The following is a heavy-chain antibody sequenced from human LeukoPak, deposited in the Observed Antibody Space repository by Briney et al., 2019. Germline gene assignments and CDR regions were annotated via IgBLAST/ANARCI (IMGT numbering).Heavy chain of an antibody. CDR2: MNGEGTTI. Sequence: GGSLRLSCATSGLTFRTTWMHWVRQAPGKGLMWVSRMNGEGTTIDYADSVKGRFTVSRDYAKNTLFLQMNNLRTEDTALYFCATARNFRFEYWGQGSLVIVS. D-gene: IGHD1-7*01. CDR3: ATARNFRFEY. CDR1: GLTFRTTW. J-gene: IGHJ4*02. V-gene: IGHV3-74*01.